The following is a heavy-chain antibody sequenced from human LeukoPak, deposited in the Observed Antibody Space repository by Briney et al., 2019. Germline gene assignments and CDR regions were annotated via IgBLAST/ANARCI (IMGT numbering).Heavy chain of an antibody. D-gene: IGHD2-21*02. CDR1: GGTFSSYA. CDR3: ARDSCGGDCYVDY. CDR2: IIPIFGTA. J-gene: IGHJ4*02. V-gene: IGHV1-69*01. Sequence: AASVTVSCKASGGTFSSYAISWVRQAPGQGLEWMGGIIPIFGTANYAQKFQGRVTITADESTSTAYMELSSLRSEDTAVYYCARDSCGGDCYVDYWAREPWSPSPQ.